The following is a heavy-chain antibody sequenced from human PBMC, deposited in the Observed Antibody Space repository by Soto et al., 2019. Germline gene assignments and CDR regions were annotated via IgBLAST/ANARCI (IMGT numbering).Heavy chain of an antibody. J-gene: IGHJ5*02. CDR2: IHRTGST. V-gene: IGHV4-4*02. Sequence: SETLSLTCAVSGGSVGSDNWWNWVRQTPGKGLEWIGEIHRTGSTHYNPSLKSRVTISVDTSKNQFSLKLSSVTAADTAVYYCARARIVVVPAARYNWFDPWGQGTLVTVSS. CDR3: ARARIVVVPAARYNWFDP. CDR1: GGSVGSDNW. D-gene: IGHD2-2*01.